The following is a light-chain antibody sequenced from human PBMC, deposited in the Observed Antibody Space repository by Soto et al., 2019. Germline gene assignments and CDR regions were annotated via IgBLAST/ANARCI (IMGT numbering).Light chain of an antibody. CDR2: QTS. CDR3: QQYGNSPIT. CDR1: QYINTR. Sequence: EIVLTQSPATLSSFPGDRVTLSCRASQYINTRLAWYQHRPGQAPRLLIYQTSIRAAGIPARFSGSGSGTDFTLTVSRLEPEDFALYYCQQYGNSPITFGQGTRLEI. J-gene: IGKJ5*01. V-gene: IGKV3-20*01.